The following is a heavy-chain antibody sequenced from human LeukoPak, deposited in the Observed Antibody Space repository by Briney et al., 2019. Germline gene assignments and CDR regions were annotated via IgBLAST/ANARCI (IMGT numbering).Heavy chain of an antibody. Sequence: SETLSLTCTVSGGSISSSSYYWGWIRQPRGKGLEWIGNIYYSGSTYYNPSLKSRVTISVDTSKNQFSLKLSSVTAADTAVYYCARTKEYNWNYRYYFDYWGQGALVTVSS. CDR1: GGSISSSSYY. D-gene: IGHD1-7*01. CDR2: IYYSGST. J-gene: IGHJ4*02. V-gene: IGHV4-39*01. CDR3: ARTKEYNWNYRYYFDY.